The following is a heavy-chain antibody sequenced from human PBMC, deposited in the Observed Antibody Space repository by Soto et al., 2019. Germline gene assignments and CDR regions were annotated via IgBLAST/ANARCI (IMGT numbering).Heavy chain of an antibody. Sequence: QVQLQQWGAGLLKPSETLSLNCAVNGGSLSGYYWSWIRQPPGKGLEWIGEIKDGGRTNYSPSLKSRATISSDTSTNHFALRLYSVTPADTGVYYCARGQEGVVATHWDQGTLVTVSS. V-gene: IGHV4-34*01. CDR3: ARGQEGVVATH. CDR2: IKDGGRT. J-gene: IGHJ4*02. CDR1: GGSLSGYY. D-gene: IGHD5-12*01.